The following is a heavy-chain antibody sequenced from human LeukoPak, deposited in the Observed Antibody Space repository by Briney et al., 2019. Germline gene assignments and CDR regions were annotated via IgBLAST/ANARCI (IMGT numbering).Heavy chain of an antibody. D-gene: IGHD7-27*01. J-gene: IGHJ4*02. CDR2: ISPGGGTT. CDR1: GFAFGSEA. Sequence: GGSLRLSCAVSGFAFGSEAMSWVRQSPARGLEWVASISPGGGTTYYADYVKGRFTISRDNSNNTLYVQMNSLRAEDTAVYYCAKDLNWGGRWGQGTLVTVSS. CDR3: AKDLNWGGR. V-gene: IGHV3-23*01.